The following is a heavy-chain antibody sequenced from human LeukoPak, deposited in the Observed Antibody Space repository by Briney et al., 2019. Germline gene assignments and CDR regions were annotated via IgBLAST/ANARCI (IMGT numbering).Heavy chain of an antibody. CDR3: ARGCGSSWAELSSNWFDP. CDR2: INHSGST. D-gene: IGHD6-13*01. Sequence: SETLSLTCAVYGGSFSGYYWSWIHQPPGKGLKWIGEINHSGSTNYNPSLKSRVTISVDTSKNKFSLKLSSVTAADTAVYYCARGCGSSWAELSSNWFDPWGQGTLVTVSS. J-gene: IGHJ5*02. V-gene: IGHV4-34*01. CDR1: GGSFSGYY.